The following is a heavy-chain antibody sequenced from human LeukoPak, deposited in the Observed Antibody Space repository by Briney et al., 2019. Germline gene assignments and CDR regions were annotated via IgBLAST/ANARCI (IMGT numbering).Heavy chain of an antibody. Sequence: SVKVSCKASGGTFSSYAISWVRQAPGQGLEWMGRIIPIFGTANYAQKFQGRVTITTDESTSTAYMELSSLRSENTAVYYCARDGTAVVVVAATHRAFDIWGQGTMVTVAS. CDR3: ARDGTAVVVVAATHRAFDI. CDR1: GGTFSSYA. J-gene: IGHJ3*02. D-gene: IGHD2-15*01. CDR2: IIPIFGTA. V-gene: IGHV1-69*05.